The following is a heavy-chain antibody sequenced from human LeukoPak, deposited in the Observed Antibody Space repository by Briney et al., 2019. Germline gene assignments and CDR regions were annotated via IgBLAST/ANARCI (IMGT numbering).Heavy chain of an antibody. Sequence: PSETLSLTCTVSGDSISNYYWNWIRQPAGQGLEWIGRIYSSGSTNYNPSLKTRLTMSVDTSKNQFSLKLSSVTAADTAVYYCARVRGSYSAWNIDYWGQGTLVTVSS. J-gene: IGHJ4*02. CDR1: GDSISNYY. V-gene: IGHV4-4*07. D-gene: IGHD1-26*01. CDR2: IYSSGST. CDR3: ARVRGSYSAWNIDY.